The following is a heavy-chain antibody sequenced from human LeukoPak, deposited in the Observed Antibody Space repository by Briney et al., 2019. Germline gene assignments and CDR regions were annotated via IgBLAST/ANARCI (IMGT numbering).Heavy chain of an antibody. J-gene: IGHJ4*02. CDR1: GFTFSSYW. CDR2: INSDGSST. V-gene: IGHV3-74*01. CDR3: XXXXXXSAPFDY. Sequence: PGGSLRLSCAASGFTFSSYWMHWVRQAPGKGLVWVSRINSDGSSTSYADSVKGRFTISRDSAKNTLYLEMNSLRAEDTAVYYCXXXXXXSAPFDYWGQGTLVTVSS.